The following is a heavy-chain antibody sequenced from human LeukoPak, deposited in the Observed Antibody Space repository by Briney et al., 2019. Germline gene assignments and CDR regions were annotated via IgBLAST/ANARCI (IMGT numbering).Heavy chain of an antibody. CDR3: AKDIKPSSGYPPSGFDR. J-gene: IGHJ5*01. CDR2: IRWNSGSI. Sequence: PGRSLRLSCAASGFTFDDYAMHWVRHAPGKGLEWVSGIRWNSGSIGYADSVKGRFTISRDNAKNSLYLQMNSLRAEDTALYYCAKDIKPSSGYPPSGFDRWGQGTLVTVSS. CDR1: GFTFDDYA. D-gene: IGHD3-22*01. V-gene: IGHV3-9*01.